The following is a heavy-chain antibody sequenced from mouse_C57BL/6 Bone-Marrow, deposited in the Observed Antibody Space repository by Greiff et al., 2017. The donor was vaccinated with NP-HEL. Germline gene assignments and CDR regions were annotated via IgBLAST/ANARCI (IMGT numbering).Heavy chain of an antibody. D-gene: IGHD3-3*01. CDR1: GFTFSDYY. J-gene: IGHJ2*01. CDR3: ARERPSGDSYYLDY. Sequence: EVKLVESEGGLVQPGSSMKLSCTASGFTFSDYYMAWVRQVPEKGLEWVANINYDGSSTYYLDSLKSRFIISRDNAKNILYLQMSSLKSEDTATYYGARERPSGDSYYLDYWGQGTTLTVSS. V-gene: IGHV5-16*01. CDR2: INYDGSST.